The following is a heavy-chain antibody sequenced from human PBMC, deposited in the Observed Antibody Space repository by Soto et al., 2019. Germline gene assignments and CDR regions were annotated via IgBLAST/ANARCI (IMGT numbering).Heavy chain of an antibody. V-gene: IGHV1-18*01. CDR2: ISAYNGNT. Sequence: ASVKVSCKASGYTFTSYGISWVRQAPGQGLEWMGWISAYNGNTNYAQKLQGRVTMTTETSTSTAYMGLRSLRSDDTAVYYCARYCSGGSCYGYNWFDPWGQGTLVTVSS. CDR3: ARYCSGGSCYGYNWFDP. CDR1: GYTFTSYG. D-gene: IGHD2-15*01. J-gene: IGHJ5*02.